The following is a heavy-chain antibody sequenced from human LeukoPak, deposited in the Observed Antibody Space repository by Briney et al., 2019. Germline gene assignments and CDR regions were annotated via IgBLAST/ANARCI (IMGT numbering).Heavy chain of an antibody. D-gene: IGHD2-8*01. CDR3: ARDGGSYSLDY. V-gene: IGHV4-34*01. J-gene: IGHJ4*02. Sequence: PSETLSLTCAVYGGSFSGYYWSWIRQPPGKGLEWIGEINHSGSTNYNPSLKSRVTISVDTSKNQFSLKLSSVTAADTAVCYCARDGGSYSLDYWGQGTLVTVSS. CDR2: INHSGST. CDR1: GGSFSGYY.